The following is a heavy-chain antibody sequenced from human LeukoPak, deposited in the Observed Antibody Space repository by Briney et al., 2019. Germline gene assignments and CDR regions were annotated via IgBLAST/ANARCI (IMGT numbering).Heavy chain of an antibody. V-gene: IGHV1-69*01. Sequence: GSSVKVSCKASGGTFSSYAISWVRQAPGQGLEWMGGIIPIFCTANYAQKFQGRVTITADESTSTAYMELSSLRSEDTAVYYCARMNYPYNWNDGEPDFDYWGQGTLVTVSS. D-gene: IGHD1-1*01. CDR3: ARMNYPYNWNDGEPDFDY. CDR1: GGTFSSYA. J-gene: IGHJ4*02. CDR2: IIPIFCTA.